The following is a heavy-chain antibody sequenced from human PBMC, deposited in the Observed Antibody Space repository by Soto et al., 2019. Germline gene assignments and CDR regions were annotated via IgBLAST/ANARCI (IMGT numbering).Heavy chain of an antibody. Sequence: PGESLKISCKGSGYSFTSYWIGWVRQMPRKGLEWMGIIYPGDSDTRYSPSFQGQVTISADKSISTAYLQWSSLKASDTAMYYCARGLAHSGSGWQNFDYWGQGTLVTVSS. V-gene: IGHV5-51*01. J-gene: IGHJ4*02. D-gene: IGHD6-19*01. CDR2: IYPGDSDT. CDR1: GYSFTSYW. CDR3: ARGLAHSGSGWQNFDY.